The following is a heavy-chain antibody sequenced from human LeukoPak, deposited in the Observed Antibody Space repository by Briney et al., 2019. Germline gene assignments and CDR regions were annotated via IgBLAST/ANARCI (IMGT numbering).Heavy chain of an antibody. CDR1: GFTFSSYS. V-gene: IGHV3-21*04. D-gene: IGHD3-10*01. CDR3: ARGKGSYYSPVSLFYSPVVNDI. CDR2: ISSSSSYI. Sequence: GGSLRLSCAASGFTFSSYSMNWVRQAPGKGLEWVSSISSSSSYIYYADSVKGRFTISRDNAKNSLYLQMNSLRAEDTAVYYCARGKGSYYSPVSLFYSPVVNDIWGQGTMVTVSS. J-gene: IGHJ3*02.